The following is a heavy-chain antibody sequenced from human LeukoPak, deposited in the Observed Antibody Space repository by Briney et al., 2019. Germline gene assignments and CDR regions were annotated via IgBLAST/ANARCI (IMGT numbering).Heavy chain of an antibody. D-gene: IGHD1-7*01. CDR2: INHSGST. J-gene: IGHJ5*02. CDR1: GGSFSGYY. Sequence: SETLSLTCAVYGGSFSGYYWSWIRQPPGKGLEWIGEINHSGSTNYNPSLKSRVTISVDTSKNQFSLKLSSVTAADTAVYYCARDLAYITGTTRIAAQTNWFDPWGQGTLVTVSS. CDR3: ARDLAYITGTTRIAAQTNWFDP. V-gene: IGHV4-34*01.